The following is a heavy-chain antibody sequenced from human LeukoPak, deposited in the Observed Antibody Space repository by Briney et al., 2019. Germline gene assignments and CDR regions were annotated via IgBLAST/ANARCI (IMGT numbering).Heavy chain of an antibody. CDR2: ISSSSSYI. CDR3: AKGYCGSTNCYGDY. D-gene: IGHD2-2*01. CDR1: GFTFSSYS. Sequence: GGSLRLSCAASGFTFSSYSMNWVRQAPGKGLEWVSSISSSSSYIYYADSVKGRFTISRDNAKNSLYLQMNSPRAEDTAVYYCAKGYCGSTNCYGDYWGQGTLVTVSS. J-gene: IGHJ4*02. V-gene: IGHV3-21*04.